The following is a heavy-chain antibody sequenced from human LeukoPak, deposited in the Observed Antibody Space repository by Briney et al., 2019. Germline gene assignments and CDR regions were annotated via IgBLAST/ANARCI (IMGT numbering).Heavy chain of an antibody. CDR2: ISGSGGST. CDR3: AKDGGYYDILTGQGIFDY. Sequence: GGSLRLSCAASGFTFSSYAMSWVRQAPGKELEWVSAISGSGGSTYYADSVKGRFTISRDNSKNTLYLQMNSLRAEDTAVYYCAKDGGYYDILTGQGIFDYWGQGTLVTVSS. V-gene: IGHV3-23*01. CDR1: GFTFSSYA. J-gene: IGHJ4*02. D-gene: IGHD3-9*01.